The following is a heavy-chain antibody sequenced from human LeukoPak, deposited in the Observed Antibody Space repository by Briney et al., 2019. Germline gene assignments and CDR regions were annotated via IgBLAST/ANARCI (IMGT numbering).Heavy chain of an antibody. J-gene: IGHJ6*03. CDR2: INPNTGGT. CDR1: GYTFTGYY. CDR3: ARDADRSYGSGSYYKTYYYYYMDV. D-gene: IGHD3-10*01. Sequence: ASVKVSCKASGYTFTGYYMHWVRQAPGQGLEWMGWINPNTGGTSYAQKFQGRVTMTRDTSISTAYMELSRLRSDDTAVYYCARDADRSYGSGSYYKTYYYYYMDVWGKGTTVTISS. V-gene: IGHV1-2*02.